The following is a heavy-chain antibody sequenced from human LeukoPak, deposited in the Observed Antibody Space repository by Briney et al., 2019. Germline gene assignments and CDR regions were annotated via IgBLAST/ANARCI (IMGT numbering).Heavy chain of an antibody. V-gene: IGHV3-74*01. CDR3: AREQFGWGVSGSYDY. J-gene: IGHJ4*02. CDR1: GFTFSSYW. D-gene: IGHD1-26*01. Sequence: GGSLRLSCAASGFTFSSYWMHWVRQAPGKGLVWVSRINSDGSSTSYADSVKGRFTISRDSAENTLYLQMNSLRAEDTAVYYCAREQFGWGVSGSYDYWGQGTLVTVSS. CDR2: INSDGSST.